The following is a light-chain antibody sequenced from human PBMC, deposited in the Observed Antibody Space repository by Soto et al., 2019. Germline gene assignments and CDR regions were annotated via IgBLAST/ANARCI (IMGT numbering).Light chain of an antibody. V-gene: IGLV1-44*01. CDR2: SYS. CDR3: AAWDDRLNGFYV. CDR1: SSNIGRNT. Sequence: QSVLTQPPSASGTPGQRVTISCSGSSSNIGRNTVNWYQQVPGTAPKLLIYSYSQRPSGVPDRFSGSKSGTSASLAISGLQSEDEAEYYCAAWDDRLNGFYVFGTGTKVTVL. J-gene: IGLJ1*01.